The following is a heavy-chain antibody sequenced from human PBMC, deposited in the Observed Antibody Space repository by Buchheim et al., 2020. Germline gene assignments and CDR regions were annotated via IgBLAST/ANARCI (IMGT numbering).Heavy chain of an antibody. V-gene: IGHV4-59*01. Sequence: QVQLQESGPGLVKPSETLSLTCTVSGGSISNYYWTWIRQPPGKGLEWIGYIYYSGNTNYNPSLKSRVTISVDTSKNQFSLKLSSVTTADTAVYYCARTEPGIAVAGTWGYYFDFWGQGIL. CDR1: GGSISNYY. J-gene: IGHJ4*02. CDR3: ARTEPGIAVAGTWGYYFDF. CDR2: IYYSGNT. D-gene: IGHD6-19*01.